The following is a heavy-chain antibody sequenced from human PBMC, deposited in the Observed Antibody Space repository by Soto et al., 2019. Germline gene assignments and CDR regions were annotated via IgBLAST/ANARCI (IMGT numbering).Heavy chain of an antibody. J-gene: IGHJ4*02. CDR2: ISSNGRNI. D-gene: IGHD2-15*01. CDR1: GFTFSDYY. Sequence: GGSLRLSCVASGFTFSDYYMSWIRQTPGKGLEWASYISSNGRNIYYADSVKGRFTISKDNSKNSLYLQMNSLRVEDTALYYCARLPPPSCSGGSCSPYWGQGTLVTVSS. V-gene: IGHV3-11*01. CDR3: ARLPPPSCSGGSCSPY.